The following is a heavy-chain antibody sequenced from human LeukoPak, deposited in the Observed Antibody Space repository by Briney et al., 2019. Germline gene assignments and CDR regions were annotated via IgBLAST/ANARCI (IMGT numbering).Heavy chain of an antibody. CDR3: ARVDPGNWFDP. CDR1: GGSVSGYY. V-gene: IGHV4-34*01. CDR2: INHSGNT. Sequence: ASETLSLTCAVYGGSVSGYYWSWIRQPPVKGLEWIGEINHSGNTNYNPSLKSRVTISVDTSKNQFSVRLSSVTAADTAVYYCARVDPGNWFDPWGQGTLVTVSS. J-gene: IGHJ5*02. D-gene: IGHD2-2*03.